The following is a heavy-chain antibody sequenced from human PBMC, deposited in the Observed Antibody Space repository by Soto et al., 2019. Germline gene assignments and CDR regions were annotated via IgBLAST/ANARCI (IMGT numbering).Heavy chain of an antibody. D-gene: IGHD2-15*01. CDR2: ISVFNGNT. Sequence: QVQLVQSGAEVKKPGASVKVSCKTSGYTFTGYGINWVRQAPGHGLEWMGWISVFNGNTKYGQNIQDRVIMTTDTSTSTAYMELRSLRSDDTAVYFSGRDGSGGIIDSWGQGTMLSVSS. J-gene: IGHJ3*01. V-gene: IGHV1-18*01. CDR3: GRDGSGGIIDS. CDR1: GYTFTGYG.